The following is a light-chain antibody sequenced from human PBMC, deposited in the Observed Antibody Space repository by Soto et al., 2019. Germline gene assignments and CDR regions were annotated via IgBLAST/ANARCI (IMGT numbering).Light chain of an antibody. CDR3: QQRSNWIFT. J-gene: IGKJ3*01. V-gene: IGKV3-11*01. CDR2: DAS. Sequence: EIVLTQSPATLSLSPGERATLSCRASQSISNSLVWYQQKPGQAPRLLIFDASNRATGIPARFSGSGSGTDFPLTISSLEPEDFAVYYCQQRSNWIFTFGPGTKVDIK. CDR1: QSISNS.